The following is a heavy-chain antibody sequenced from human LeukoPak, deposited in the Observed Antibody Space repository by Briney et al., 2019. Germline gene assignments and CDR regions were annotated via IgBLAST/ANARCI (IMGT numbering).Heavy chain of an antibody. D-gene: IGHD3-22*01. CDR2: IYYSGST. CDR3: ASLGRPQWLLLHY. J-gene: IGHJ4*02. V-gene: IGHV4-30-4*01. Sequence: PSETLSLTCTVSGGSISSGDYYWSWIRQPPGKGLEWIGYIYYSGSTYYNPSLKSRVTISVDTSKNQFSLKLSSVTAADTAVYYCASLGRPQWLLLHYWGQGTLVTVSS. CDR1: GGSISSGDYY.